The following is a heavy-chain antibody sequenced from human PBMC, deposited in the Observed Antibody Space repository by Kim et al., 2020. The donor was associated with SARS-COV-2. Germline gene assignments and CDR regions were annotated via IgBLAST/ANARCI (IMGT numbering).Heavy chain of an antibody. Sequence: ASVKVSCKASGYTFTSYYMHWVRQAPGQGLEWMGIINPSGGSTSYAQKFQGRVTMTRDTSTSTVYMELSSLRSEDTDVYYCARGGPANTMIVVVITEYYFDYWGQGTLVTVSS. D-gene: IGHD3-22*01. V-gene: IGHV1-46*01. CDR1: GYTFTSYY. CDR2: INPSGGST. CDR3: ARGGPANTMIVVVITEYYFDY. J-gene: IGHJ4*02.